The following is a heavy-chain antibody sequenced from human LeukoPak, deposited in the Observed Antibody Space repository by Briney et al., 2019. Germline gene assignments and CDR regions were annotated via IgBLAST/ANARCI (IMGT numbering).Heavy chain of an antibody. V-gene: IGHV1-46*01. J-gene: IGHJ4*02. CDR1: GYTFTGYY. Sequence: ASVKVSCKASGYTFTGYYMHWVRQAPGQGLEWVAIINPNSSGGSTSYAQKFQGRVTMTRDMSTSTVYMELSSLRSEDTAVYYCARDLDYGDYPQLDYWGQGTLVTVSS. CDR3: ARDLDYGDYPQLDY. CDR2: INPNSSGGST. D-gene: IGHD4-17*01.